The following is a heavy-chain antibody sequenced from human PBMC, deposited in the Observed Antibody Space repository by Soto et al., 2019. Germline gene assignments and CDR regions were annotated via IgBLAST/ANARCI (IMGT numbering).Heavy chain of an antibody. V-gene: IGHV4-34*01. J-gene: IGHJ3*02. CDR3: ERGLITYCSGGSCYPGANAFAI. Sequence: QVPLQQWGAGLLKPSETLSLTCAVYGGSFRGYYWIWIRQPPGKGLEWIGEINHSGSTNYNPSLKSRVTISVDRSKNQLSLKLSSVTAADTAVYYCERGLITYCSGGSCYPGANAFAIWGQGTMVTVAS. CDR1: GGSFRGYY. CDR2: INHSGST. D-gene: IGHD2-15*01.